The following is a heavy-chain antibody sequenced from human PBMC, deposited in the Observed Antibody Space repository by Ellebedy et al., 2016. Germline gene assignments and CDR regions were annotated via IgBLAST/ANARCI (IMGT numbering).Heavy chain of an antibody. V-gene: IGHV4-59*04. CDR3: ARDLGDGYNSGFEN. J-gene: IGHJ4*02. Sequence: SETLSLTCTVSGGSIHTYTWSWIRQPPGKGLQWVGYILYTGRTEYNPSLNSRATLLLDTAKNQFSLNLTSVTPADTAVYYCARDLGDGYNSGFENWGQGTLVTVSS. D-gene: IGHD5-24*01. CDR1: GGSIHTYT. CDR2: ILYTGRT.